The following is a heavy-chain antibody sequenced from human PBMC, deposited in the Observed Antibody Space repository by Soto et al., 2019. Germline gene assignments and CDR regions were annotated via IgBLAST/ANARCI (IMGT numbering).Heavy chain of an antibody. CDR2: IYYSGST. CDR1: GGSISSYY. V-gene: IGHV4-59*08. D-gene: IGHD4-17*01. CDR3: AIRYGGTLDY. Sequence: QVQLQESGPGLVKPSETLSLTCTVSGGSISSYYWSWIRQPPGKGLEWIEYIYYSGSTNYNPSLKSRVTISVDTSKNQFSLKLSSVTAADTAVYYCAIRYGGTLDYWGQGTLVTVSS. J-gene: IGHJ4*02.